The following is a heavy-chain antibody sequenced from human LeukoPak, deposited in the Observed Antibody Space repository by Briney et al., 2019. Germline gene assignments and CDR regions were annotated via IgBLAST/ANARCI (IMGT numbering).Heavy chain of an antibody. D-gene: IGHD1-1*01. CDR1: GFLFSTND. Sequence: GGSLRLSCAASGFLFSTNDMSWLRQAPGKGLEWASAISGSASGGTTYEDSVKGRLAASRDNSKGTMYLELNRRRAEYSAVYYCAKVKAHWYFDKWGRGALVTVSS. V-gene: IGHV3-23*01. CDR3: AKVKAHWYFDK. CDR2: ISGSASGGT. J-gene: IGHJ4*02.